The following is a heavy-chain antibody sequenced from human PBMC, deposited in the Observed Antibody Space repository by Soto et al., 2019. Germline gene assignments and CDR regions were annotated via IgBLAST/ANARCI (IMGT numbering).Heavy chain of an antibody. J-gene: IGHJ5*02. CDR2: IYYSGST. CDR1: GGSISSYY. CDR3: ARVVGATLTWFDP. D-gene: IGHD1-26*01. Sequence: SETLSLTCTVSGGSISSYYWSWIRQPPGKGLEWIGYIYYSGSTNYNPSLKSRVTISVDTSKNQFSLKLSSVTAADTAVYYCARVVGATLTWFDPWGQGTLVTVSS. V-gene: IGHV4-59*01.